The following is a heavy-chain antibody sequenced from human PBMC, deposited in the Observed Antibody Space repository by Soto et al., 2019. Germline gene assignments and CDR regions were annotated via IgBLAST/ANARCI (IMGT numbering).Heavy chain of an antibody. CDR2: ISYDGSNK. Sequence: QVQLVESGGGGVKPGRSLRLSCAASGFTFSSYGMHWVRQAPGKGLEWVAVISYDGSNKYYADSVKGRFTISRDNSKNTLYLQMNSLRAEDTAVYYCASEVGLNWFDPWGQGTMVTVSS. J-gene: IGHJ5*02. D-gene: IGHD1-26*01. V-gene: IGHV3-30*03. CDR1: GFTFSSYG. CDR3: ASEVGLNWFDP.